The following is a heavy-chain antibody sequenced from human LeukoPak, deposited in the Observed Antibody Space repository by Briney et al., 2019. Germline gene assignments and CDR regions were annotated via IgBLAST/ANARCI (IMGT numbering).Heavy chain of an antibody. D-gene: IGHD6-19*01. CDR1: GYTFIDYS. V-gene: IGHV5-51*01. CDR3: ARQEGSGLYFGAFDV. J-gene: IGHJ3*01. CDR2: IYPGDSDA. Sequence: GASLKISCKGFGYTFIDYSIAWVRQMPGKGLEWMGIIYPGDSDARYSPSFQGQVTISADKSISTAYLQWSSLKASDTAMYYCARQEGSGLYFGAFDVWGQGTMVTVSS.